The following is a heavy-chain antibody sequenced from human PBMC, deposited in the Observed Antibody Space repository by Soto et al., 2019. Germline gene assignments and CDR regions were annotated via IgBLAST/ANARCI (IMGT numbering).Heavy chain of an antibody. CDR1: GFTFSRYA. V-gene: IGHV3-23*01. CDR2: ISGSGGST. Sequence: PGGSLRLSCEASGFTFSRYAMSWVRQAPGKGLEWVSAISGSGGSTYYADSVKGRFTISRDNSKNTLYLQMNSLRAEDTAVYYCAKLPLIYSYGVDYWVHVTLVTDSS. CDR3: AKLPLIYSYGVDY. D-gene: IGHD5-18*01. J-gene: IGHJ4*01.